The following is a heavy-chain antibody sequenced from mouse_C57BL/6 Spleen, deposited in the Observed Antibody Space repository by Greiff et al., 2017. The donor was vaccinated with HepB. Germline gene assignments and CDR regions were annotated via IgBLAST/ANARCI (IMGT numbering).Heavy chain of an antibody. CDR2: INPYNGGT. V-gene: IGHV1-19*01. CDR1: GYTFTDYY. Sequence: EVQLQQSGPVLVKPGASVKMSCKASGYTFTDYYMNWVKQSHGKSLEWIGVINPYNGGTSYNQKFKGKATLTVDKSSSTAYMELNSLTSEDSAVYYCAREGDYDEESSWFAYWGQGTLVTVSA. CDR3: AREGDYDEESSWFAY. D-gene: IGHD2-4*01. J-gene: IGHJ3*01.